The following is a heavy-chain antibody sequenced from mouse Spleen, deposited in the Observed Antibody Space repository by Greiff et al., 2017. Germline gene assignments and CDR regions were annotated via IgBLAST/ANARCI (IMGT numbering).Heavy chain of an antibody. Sequence: QVQLQQSGPGLVQPSQSLSITCTVSGFSLTSYGVHWVRQSPGKGLEWLGVIWSGGSTDYNAAFISRLSISKDNSKSQVFFKMNSLQADDTAIYYCARGPGDYYGSSYGYFDVWGTGTTVTVSS. V-gene: IGHV2-2*01. D-gene: IGHD1-1*01. J-gene: IGHJ1*03. CDR1: GFSLTSYG. CDR3: ARGPGDYYGSSYGYFDV. CDR2: IWSGGST.